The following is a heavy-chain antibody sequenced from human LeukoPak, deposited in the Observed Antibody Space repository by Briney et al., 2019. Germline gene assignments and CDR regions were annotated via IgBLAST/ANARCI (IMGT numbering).Heavy chain of an antibody. Sequence: ASVKVSCKASGYTLTNYDINWVRQATGQGLEWMGWTNPISGYTGYAQRFQGRATMKRDTSISTAYMELSSLRSEDTAVYYCARGNRLYTSSWSSLAFDIWGQGTMVTVSS. D-gene: IGHD6-13*01. V-gene: IGHV1-8*01. CDR3: ARGNRLYTSSWSSLAFDI. CDR1: GYTLTNYD. J-gene: IGHJ3*02. CDR2: TNPISGYT.